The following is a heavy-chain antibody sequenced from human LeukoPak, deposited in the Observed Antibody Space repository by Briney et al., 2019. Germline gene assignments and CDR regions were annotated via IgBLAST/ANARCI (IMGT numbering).Heavy chain of an antibody. Sequence: PSETLSLTCAVYGGSFSGYYWSWIRQPPGKGLEWIGEINHSGSTNYNPPLKSRVTISVDTSKNQFSLKLSSVTAADTAVYYCARLVRFLEWLLPYNWFDPWGQGTLVTVSS. V-gene: IGHV4-34*01. CDR1: GGSFSGYY. D-gene: IGHD3-3*01. J-gene: IGHJ5*02. CDR3: ARLVRFLEWLLPYNWFDP. CDR2: INHSGST.